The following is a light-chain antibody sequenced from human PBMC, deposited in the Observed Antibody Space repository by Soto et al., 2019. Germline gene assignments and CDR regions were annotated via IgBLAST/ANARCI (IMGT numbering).Light chain of an antibody. J-gene: IGLJ2*01. CDR3: AAWGDSLV. Sequence: QSALTQPRSVSGSPGQSVTISCTGTRSDVGGYAYISWYQQHPGKVPKLLIYRSDQRPSGVPDRFTGSKSGTSASLAISGLRSEDEAVYYCAAWGDSLVFGGGTKVTVL. CDR2: RSD. CDR1: RSDVGGYAY. V-gene: IGLV2-11*01.